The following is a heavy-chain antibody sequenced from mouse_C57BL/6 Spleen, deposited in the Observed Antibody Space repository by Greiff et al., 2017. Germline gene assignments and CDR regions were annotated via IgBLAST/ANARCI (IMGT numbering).Heavy chain of an antibody. Sequence: EVNVVESGGGLVKPGGSLKLSCAASGFTFSDYGMHWVRQAPEKGLEWVAYISSGSSTIYYADTLKGRFTISRDNAKNTLFLQMTSLRSEDTAMYYCAGSSYWYFDVWGTGTTVTVSS. D-gene: IGHD1-1*01. CDR3: AGSSYWYFDV. CDR1: GFTFSDYG. CDR2: ISSGSSTI. V-gene: IGHV5-17*01. J-gene: IGHJ1*03.